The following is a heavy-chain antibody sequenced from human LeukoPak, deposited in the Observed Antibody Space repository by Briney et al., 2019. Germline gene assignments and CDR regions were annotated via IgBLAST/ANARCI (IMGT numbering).Heavy chain of an antibody. V-gene: IGHV1-18*01. D-gene: IGHD1-26*01. CDR3: ARVVGYYYYMDV. CDR1: GYTFTSYG. CDR2: ISAYNGNT. Sequence: ASVKVSCKASGYTFTSYGISWVRQAPGQGLEWMGWISAYNGNTNYAQKLQGRVTLTTDTSTSTACMELRSLRSDDTAVYYCARVVGYYYYMDVWGKGTTVTVSS. J-gene: IGHJ6*03.